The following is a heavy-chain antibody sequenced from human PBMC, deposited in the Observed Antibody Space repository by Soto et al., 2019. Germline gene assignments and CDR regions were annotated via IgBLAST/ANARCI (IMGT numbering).Heavy chain of an antibody. V-gene: IGHV1-46*01. CDR2: INLSAGST. D-gene: IGHD3-3*01. J-gene: IGHJ5*02. CDR1: GHTFTSYY. Sequence: ASVKVSCKASGHTFTSYYMHWVRQAPGQGLEWIGIINLSAGSTSYAQKIQGRVTITRDTSTSTGYMDMSSLRSEDTAVYYCARGSATGQLDPWGQGTLVTVSA. CDR3: ARGSATGQLDP.